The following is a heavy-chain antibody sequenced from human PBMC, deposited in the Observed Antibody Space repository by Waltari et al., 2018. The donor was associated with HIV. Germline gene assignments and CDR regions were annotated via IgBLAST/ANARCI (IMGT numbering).Heavy chain of an antibody. CDR2: ISAKGYKT. Sequence: DVQLLESGGGFVQPGGSLSLSCAVSGLPFSIYSSYWVRQAPGKGPEWFSAISAKGYKTFYTDSVRGRFTVSRDNPKSTLYLQMNNLRTEDTAAYFCVKEGGVGSIKEDYWGQGTLVTVSS. D-gene: IGHD1-26*01. CDR3: VKEGGVGSIKEDY. J-gene: IGHJ4*02. V-gene: IGHV3-23*01. CDR1: GLPFSIYS.